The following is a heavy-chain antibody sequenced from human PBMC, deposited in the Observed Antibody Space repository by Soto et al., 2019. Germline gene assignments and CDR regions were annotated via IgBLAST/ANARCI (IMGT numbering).Heavy chain of an antibody. D-gene: IGHD6-19*01. V-gene: IGHV3-7*01. J-gene: IGHJ4*02. Sequence: GGSLRLSCAASGFTFTNYWMNWVRQAPGKGLEWVANIKYDGSEIYYVDSVKGRFTISRNNAKSSLYLQMNSLRAEDTALYYCARDQVAVTGTPAFDCWGKGTLVTVSS. CDR2: IKYDGSEI. CDR1: GFTFTNYW. CDR3: ARDQVAVTGTPAFDC.